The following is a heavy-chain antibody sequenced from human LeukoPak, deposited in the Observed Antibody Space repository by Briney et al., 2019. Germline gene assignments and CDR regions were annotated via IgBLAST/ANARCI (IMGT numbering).Heavy chain of an antibody. CDR3: AIDPNWGIHY. CDR1: GFTFGSYA. Sequence: GGSLRLSCAASGFTFGSYAMSWVRQAPGKGLEWVSYISGRGGSTFYADSVKGRLTISRDNSKNTLYLQMNSLRVEDTAIYYCAIDPNWGIHYWGQGVLVTVSS. V-gene: IGHV3-23*01. J-gene: IGHJ4*02. CDR2: ISGRGGST. D-gene: IGHD7-27*01.